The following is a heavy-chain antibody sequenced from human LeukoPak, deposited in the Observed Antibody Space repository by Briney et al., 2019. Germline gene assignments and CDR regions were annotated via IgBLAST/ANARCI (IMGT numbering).Heavy chain of an antibody. CDR1: GGSISSSSYY. CDR2: IYYSGST. CDR3: ARQRYYYGSGSAY. V-gene: IGHV4-39*01. Sequence: SETLSLTCTVSGGSISSSSYYWGWIRQPPGKGLEWIGSIYYSGSTYYNPSVKSRVTISVDTSKNQFSLKLSSVTAADTAVYYCARQRYYYGSGSAYWGQGTLVTVSS. J-gene: IGHJ4*02. D-gene: IGHD3-10*01.